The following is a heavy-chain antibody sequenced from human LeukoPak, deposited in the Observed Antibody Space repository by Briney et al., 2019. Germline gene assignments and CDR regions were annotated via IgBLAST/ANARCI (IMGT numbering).Heavy chain of an antibody. CDR3: ARGGDSSWNFDY. V-gene: IGHV3-21*01. D-gene: IGHD6-13*01. CDR2: IRSSSSYI. CDR1: GFTFSSYS. J-gene: IGHJ4*02. Sequence: PGGSLRLFCAASGFTFSSYSMSWVRQAPGKGLEWVSSIRSSSSYINYAESVKGRSTISRDNAKNSLYLQMNSLRAEDTAVYYCARGGDSSWNFDYWGQGTLVTVSS.